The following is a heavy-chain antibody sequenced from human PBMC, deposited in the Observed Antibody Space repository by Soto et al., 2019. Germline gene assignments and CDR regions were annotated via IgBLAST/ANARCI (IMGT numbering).Heavy chain of an antibody. V-gene: IGHV6-1*01. D-gene: IGHD5-12*01. CDR3: ATHYIVATPAGLSFDI. CDR2: TYYRSKWYN. J-gene: IGHJ3*02. Sequence: PSETLSLTCAVSGDSVSSDSAAWNWIRQSPSRGLEWLGRTYYRSKWYNDYAVSVKSRITINPDTSKNQFSLQLNSVTPEDTPVYYCATHYIVATPAGLSFDIWGPGTMVTVSS. CDR1: GDSVSSDSAA.